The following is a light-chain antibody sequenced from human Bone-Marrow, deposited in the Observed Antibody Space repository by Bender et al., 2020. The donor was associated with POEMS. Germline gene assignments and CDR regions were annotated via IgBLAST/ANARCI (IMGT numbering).Light chain of an antibody. Sequence: QSVLTQPPSASGTPGQRVTISCSGSNSNIGTNAVNWYQQFPGTAPKLLIDSDNQRPSGVPGRCYSFKSGTSASLAISGLQSEDGADYYCAAWDAGLRGGVFGGGTRLTVL. CDR1: NSNIGTNA. J-gene: IGLJ3*02. CDR3: AAWDAGLRGGV. V-gene: IGLV1-44*01. CDR2: SDN.